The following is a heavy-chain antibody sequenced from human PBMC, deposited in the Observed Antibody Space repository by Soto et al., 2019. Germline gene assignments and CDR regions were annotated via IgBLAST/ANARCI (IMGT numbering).Heavy chain of an antibody. CDR1: GGSVSSGRYY. D-gene: IGHD6-19*01. CDR3: ARGIAVAANFDY. J-gene: IGHJ4*02. CDR2: IYYSGST. V-gene: IGHV4-61*01. Sequence: SETLSLTCTVSGGSVSSGRYYWSWIRQPPGKGLEWIGYIYYSGSTKYNPSLKSRVTISVDTSKNQFSLKLSSVTAADTAVYYCARGIAVAANFDYWGQGTLVTVSS.